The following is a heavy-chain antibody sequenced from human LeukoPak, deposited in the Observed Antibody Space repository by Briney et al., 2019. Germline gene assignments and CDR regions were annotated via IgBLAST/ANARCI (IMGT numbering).Heavy chain of an antibody. J-gene: IGHJ4*02. CDR1: GYSFTSYL. D-gene: IGHD5-24*01. V-gene: IGHV5-51*01. CDR3: ARQGRDGNNLDY. CDR2: IYPGDSDT. Sequence: GESLKFSCQASGYSFTSYLIGWVRQMPGKGLEWMGIIYPGDSDTTCSPSFKGQVTISADKSMTTAYLQWNSLKASDTAMYYCARQGRDGNNLDYWGQGALVTVSS.